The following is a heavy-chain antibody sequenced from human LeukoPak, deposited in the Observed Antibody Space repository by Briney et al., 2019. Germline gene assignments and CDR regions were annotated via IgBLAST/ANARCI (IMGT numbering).Heavy chain of an antibody. CDR2: ISDSGNT. J-gene: IGHJ4*02. Sequence: GGSLRLSRAASGFTLSSYAMSWVRQAPGKGLEWVSAISDSGNTYHADSVKGRFTISRDSSKNTLFLQMNRLRPEDAAVYYCAKAPVTTCRGAYCYPFDYWGQGTLVTVSS. V-gene: IGHV3-23*01. CDR1: GFTLSSYA. D-gene: IGHD2-21*01. CDR3: AKAPVTTCRGAYCYPFDY.